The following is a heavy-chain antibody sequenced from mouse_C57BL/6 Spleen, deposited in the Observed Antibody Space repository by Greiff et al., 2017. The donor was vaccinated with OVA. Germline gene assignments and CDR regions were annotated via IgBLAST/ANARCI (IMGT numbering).Heavy chain of an antibody. CDR3: ARILLYYFDY. CDR2: INPNNGGT. CDR1: GYTFTDYY. J-gene: IGHJ2*01. V-gene: IGHV1-26*01. Sequence: EVQLQQSGPELVKPGASVKISCTASGYTFTDYYMNWVKQRPGKSLEWIGDINPNNGGTSYKQTFKGKATLTVDKSSSTAYMELRSLTSEDSAVYYCARILLYYFDYWGQGTTLTVSS.